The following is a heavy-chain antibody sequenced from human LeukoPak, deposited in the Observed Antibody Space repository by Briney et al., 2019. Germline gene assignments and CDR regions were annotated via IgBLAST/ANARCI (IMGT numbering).Heavy chain of an antibody. J-gene: IGHJ6*03. V-gene: IGHV3-21*01. CDR2: ISSTRSHI. CDR1: GFSLSSYS. D-gene: IGHD1-26*01. Sequence: PGGSLRLSWAASGFSLSSYSMNSVPQAPGKGLGWVSSISSTRSHIYYADSGKGRFTISIDNSKNTLYLQMNSLRAEDTAVYYCAKGYGWEASYYYYYMDVWGKGTTVTVSS. CDR3: AKGYGWEASYYYYYMDV.